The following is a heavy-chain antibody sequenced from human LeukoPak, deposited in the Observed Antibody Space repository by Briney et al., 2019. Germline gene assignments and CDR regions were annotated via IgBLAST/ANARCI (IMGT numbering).Heavy chain of an antibody. J-gene: IGHJ4*02. D-gene: IGHD4-23*01. V-gene: IGHV3-74*01. CDR1: RFNVNNYW. Sequence: GGSLRLSCAASRFNVNNYWMHWVRQAPGKGLVWVSRINEDGRVTSYAGSVRGRSTISRDSVENTLHLQMNSLRAEDTAVYYCVKDFGGNSDYWGQGTLVTVSS. CDR2: INEDGRVT. CDR3: VKDFGGNSDY.